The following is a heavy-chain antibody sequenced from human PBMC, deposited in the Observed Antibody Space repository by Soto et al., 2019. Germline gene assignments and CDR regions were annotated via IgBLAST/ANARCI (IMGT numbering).Heavy chain of an antibody. Sequence: QVQLQESGPGLVKPSETLSLTCTVSGGSISSYYWSWIRQPPGKGLEWIGYIYYSGSTNYNPSLKSRVTISVDTSKNQFSLKLSSVTAADTAVYYCARHSPTYYDFWSGPGTLSAPFDPWGQGTLVTVSS. V-gene: IGHV4-59*08. D-gene: IGHD3-3*01. CDR2: IYYSGST. J-gene: IGHJ5*02. CDR1: GGSISSYY. CDR3: ARHSPTYYDFWSGPGTLSAPFDP.